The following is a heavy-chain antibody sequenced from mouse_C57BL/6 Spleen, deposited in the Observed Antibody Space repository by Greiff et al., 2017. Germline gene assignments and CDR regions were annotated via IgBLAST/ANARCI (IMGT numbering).Heavy chain of an antibody. J-gene: IGHJ1*03. CDR2: INPYSSTI. V-gene: IGHV4-1*01. D-gene: IGHD2-2*01. CDR1: GIAFSRYW. Sequence: EVKLQESGGGLVQPGGSLKLSCAASGIAFSRYWMRWVRRAPGKGLEWIGEINPYSSTINYAPSLKDKFNISRDNDKNTLYLQMSKVRSEDTALYDCARQGLMVTTLRWDFGVWGTGTTVTVAS. CDR3: ARQGLMVTTLRWDFGV.